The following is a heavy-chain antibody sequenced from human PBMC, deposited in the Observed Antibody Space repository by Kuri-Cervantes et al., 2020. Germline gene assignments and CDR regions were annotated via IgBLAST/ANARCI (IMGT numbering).Heavy chain of an antibody. CDR1: GFTFSSFW. Sequence: GESLKISCAASGFTFSSFWMHWVRQAPGKGLVWVSRINSDGSTTNYADSVKGRFTITRDNAKNTMYLQMNSLRAEDTAVYYCARGEDIVVVPAATSYYYYGMDVWGQGTTVTVSS. D-gene: IGHD2-2*01. CDR2: INSDGSTT. V-gene: IGHV3-74*01. CDR3: ARGEDIVVVPAATSYYYYGMDV. J-gene: IGHJ6*02.